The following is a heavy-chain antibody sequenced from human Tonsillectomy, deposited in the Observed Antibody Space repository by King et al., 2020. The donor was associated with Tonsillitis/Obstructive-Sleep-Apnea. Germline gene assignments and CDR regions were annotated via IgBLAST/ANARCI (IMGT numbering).Heavy chain of an antibody. CDR1: GGSISSYY. D-gene: IGHD2-2*02. Sequence: QLQESGPGLVKPSETLSLTCTVSGGSISSYYWSWIRPPPGKGLEWIGYIYYSGSTNYNPSLKSRVTISVDTSKNQFSLKLSSVTAAETAVYYCEGGEEKVPDAIGERWGQGTLVTVSS. CDR3: EGGEEKVPDAIGER. V-gene: IGHV4-59*08. J-gene: IGHJ4*02. CDR2: IYYSGST.